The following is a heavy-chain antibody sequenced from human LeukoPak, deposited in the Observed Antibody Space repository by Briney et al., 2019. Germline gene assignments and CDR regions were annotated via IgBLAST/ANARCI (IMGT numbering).Heavy chain of an antibody. CDR3: ARLDCSSTSCSDY. CDR1: GFTFSSYS. Sequence: GGSLRLSCAASGFTFSSYSMNWVRQAPGKGLEGVSSISSSSSYIYYADSVKGRFTISRDNAKNSLYLQMNSLRAEDTAVYYCARLDCSSTSCSDYWGQGTLVTVSS. J-gene: IGHJ4*02. V-gene: IGHV3-21*01. CDR2: ISSSSSYI. D-gene: IGHD2-2*01.